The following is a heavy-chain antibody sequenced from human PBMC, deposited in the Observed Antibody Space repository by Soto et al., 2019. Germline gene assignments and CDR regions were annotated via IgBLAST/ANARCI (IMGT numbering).Heavy chain of an antibody. J-gene: IGHJ4*02. Sequence: TLSLTCAVSGASISDCDWWSWVRQPPGKGLEWIGEIHHSGATNHNSSVKSRVTISLDKSKNHLSLQLNSVTAADTAVYYCATRDYTASPYWGQGILVTVSS. CDR2: IHHSGAT. CDR1: GASISDCDW. D-gene: IGHD2-2*02. CDR3: ATRDYTASPY. V-gene: IGHV4-4*02.